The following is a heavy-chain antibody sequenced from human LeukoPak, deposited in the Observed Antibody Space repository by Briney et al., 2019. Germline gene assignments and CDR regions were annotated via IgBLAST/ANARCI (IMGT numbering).Heavy chain of an antibody. J-gene: IGHJ5*02. V-gene: IGHV3-7*01. CDR2: IKQDGSEK. CDR3: ARDRRFGVVKFDP. Sequence: GGSLRLSCAASGFTFSSYGMHWVRQAPGKGLEWVANIKQDGSEKYYVDSVKGRFTISRDNAKNSLYLQMNSLRAEDTAVYYCARDRRFGVVKFDPWGQGTLVTVSS. CDR1: GFTFSSYG. D-gene: IGHD3-3*01.